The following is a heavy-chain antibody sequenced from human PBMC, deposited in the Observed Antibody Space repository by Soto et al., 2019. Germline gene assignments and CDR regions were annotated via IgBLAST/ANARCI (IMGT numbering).Heavy chain of an antibody. CDR1: GGSISSSSYY. D-gene: IGHD1-26*01. CDR2: IYYSGST. CDR3: ARQRPTDGRWEFANYYGMDV. V-gene: IGHV4-39*01. J-gene: IGHJ6*02. Sequence: PLETLSLTCTVSGGSISSSSYYWGWIRQPPGKGLEWIGSIYYSGSTYYNPSLKSRVTISVDTSKNQFSLKLSSVTAADTAVYYCARQRPTDGRWEFANYYGMDVWGQGTPVTVSS.